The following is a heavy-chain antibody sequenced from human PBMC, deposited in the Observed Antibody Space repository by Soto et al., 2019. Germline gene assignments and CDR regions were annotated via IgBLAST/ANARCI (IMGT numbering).Heavy chain of an antibody. D-gene: IGHD1-26*01. J-gene: IGHJ4*02. CDR3: ARIVVGVTVDL. V-gene: IGHV4-61*01. CDR1: EASVWSDSYF. CDR2: ISHTGDT. Sequence: KAXETLSLTCTVSEASVWSDSYFWTWIRQPPGKGLEWIAYISHTGDTNYNPSLKSRVTISIDTSRNQFSLTVTSVTAADTAVYFCARIVVGVTVDLWGQGSLVTVSS.